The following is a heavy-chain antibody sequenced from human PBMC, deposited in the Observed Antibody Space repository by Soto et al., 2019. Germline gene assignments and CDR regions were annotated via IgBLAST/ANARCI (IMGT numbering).Heavy chain of an antibody. CDR3: ARAGLGYCTSTSCHPGFDI. J-gene: IGHJ3*02. D-gene: IGHD2-2*01. V-gene: IGHV3-74*01. CDR2: ISNDGRTI. Sequence: PGGSLRLSCAASGFSFSNFWMHWVRQAPGQGLVWVSRISNDGRTITYADSVRGRFTISRDNAKNTLYLQMNSLRAEDTAVYYCARAGLGYCTSTSCHPGFDIWGQGTMVTVSS. CDR1: GFSFSNFW.